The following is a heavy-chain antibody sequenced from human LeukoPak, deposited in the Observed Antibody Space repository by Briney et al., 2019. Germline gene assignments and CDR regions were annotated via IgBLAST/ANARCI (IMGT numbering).Heavy chain of an antibody. CDR1: GFTFDDYA. CDR3: AKGNPSWALELIGTITMVRGVIIPPNDAFDI. Sequence: PGGSLRLSCAASGFTFDDYAMHWVRQAPGKGLEWVSGISWNSGSIGYADSVKGRFTISRDNAKNSLYLQMNSLRAEDTALYYCAKGNPSWALELIGTITMVRGVIIPPNDAFDIWGQGTMVTVSS. D-gene: IGHD3-10*01. J-gene: IGHJ3*02. V-gene: IGHV3-9*01. CDR2: ISWNSGSI.